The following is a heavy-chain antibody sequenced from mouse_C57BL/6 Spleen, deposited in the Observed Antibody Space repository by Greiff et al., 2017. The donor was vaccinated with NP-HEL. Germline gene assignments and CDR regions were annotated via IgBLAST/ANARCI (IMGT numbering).Heavy chain of an antibody. CDR1: GYTFTSYW. J-gene: IGHJ4*01. D-gene: IGHD1-1*01. Sequence: QVQLQQPGAKLVKPGASVKMSCKASGYTFTSYWITWVKQRPGQGLEWIGDIYPGSGSTNYNEKFKGKATLTVDTSSSTAYMQLSSLTSEDSAVYYCARDYGSRDYAMDYWGQGTSVTVA. CDR3: ARDYGSRDYAMDY. CDR2: IYPGSGST. V-gene: IGHV1-55*01.